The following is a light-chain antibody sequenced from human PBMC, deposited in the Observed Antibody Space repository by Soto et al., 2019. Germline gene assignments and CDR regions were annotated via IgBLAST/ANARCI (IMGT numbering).Light chain of an antibody. V-gene: IGKV1-5*03. CDR1: QSISSW. CDR2: KAS. J-gene: IGKJ1*01. Sequence: DIQMTQSPSTLSASLGDRVTITCRAGQSISSWLAWYQQKPGKAPKLLIYKASSLESGVPSRFSGSGSGTEFTLTISSLQPDDFATYYCQQYNSYSETFGQGTKV. CDR3: QQYNSYSET.